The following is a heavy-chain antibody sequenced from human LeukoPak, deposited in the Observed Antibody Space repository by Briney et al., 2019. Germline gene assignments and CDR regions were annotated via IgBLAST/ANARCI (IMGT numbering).Heavy chain of an antibody. Sequence: SVQVSFKASGGTFSSYAISWVRRAPGQGLGWMGGIIPIFGTANYSQKFQGRVTITADESTSTAYMELSSLRSEDTAVYYCARDHRPGPYNWNDGGFDYWGQGTLVTVSS. J-gene: IGHJ4*02. D-gene: IGHD1-1*01. CDR2: IIPIFGTA. CDR1: GGTFSSYA. V-gene: IGHV1-69*01. CDR3: ARDHRPGPYNWNDGGFDY.